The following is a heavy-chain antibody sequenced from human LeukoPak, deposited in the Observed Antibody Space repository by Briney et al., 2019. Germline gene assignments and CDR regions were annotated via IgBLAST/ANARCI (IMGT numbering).Heavy chain of an antibody. CDR3: ARLDYSSSSSDLL. V-gene: IGHV3-23*01. Sequence: PGGSLRLSCAASGFTFSSYGMHWVRQAPGKGLEWVSSISNSDGSTYYADSVKGRFIISRDNSKNTLYLQMNSLRAEDTAVYYCARLDYSSSSSDLLWGQGTLVTVSS. D-gene: IGHD6-6*01. CDR1: GFTFSSYG. CDR2: ISNSDGST. J-gene: IGHJ4*02.